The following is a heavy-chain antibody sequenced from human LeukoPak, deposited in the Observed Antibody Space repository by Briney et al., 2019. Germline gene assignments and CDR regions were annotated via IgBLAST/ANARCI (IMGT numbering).Heavy chain of an antibody. J-gene: IGHJ4*02. CDR1: GGSIGSYY. Sequence: SETLSLTCTVSGGSIGSYYWSWIRQSAGKGLEWIGRVYTSGSTNYNASLQSRVTMSVDTSKNQFSLKLSSVTAADTAVYYCARDSRGSGSYYSDFDYWGQGALVTVSS. CDR2: VYTSGST. V-gene: IGHV4-4*07. CDR3: ARDSRGSGSYYSDFDY. D-gene: IGHD3-10*01.